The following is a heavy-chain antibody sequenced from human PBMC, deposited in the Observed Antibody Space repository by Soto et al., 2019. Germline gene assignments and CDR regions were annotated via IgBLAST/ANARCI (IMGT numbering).Heavy chain of an antibody. CDR1: GGFISSYY. Sequence: SETLSLTCNVSGGFISSYYWSWIRQSAGQRLEWIGRIFSSGSTNYNPSLKSRVAMSVDTWTRQLSLKVTSVTAADTAVYYCARGGGSGGTRLDYWGQGSLVTVSS. CDR2: IFSSGST. D-gene: IGHD2-15*01. V-gene: IGHV4-4*07. CDR3: ARGGGSGGTRLDY. J-gene: IGHJ4*02.